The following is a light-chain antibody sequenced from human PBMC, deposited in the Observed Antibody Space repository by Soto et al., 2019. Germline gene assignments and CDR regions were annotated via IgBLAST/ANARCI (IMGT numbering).Light chain of an antibody. CDR2: STS. Sequence: EIVLTQSPGTLSLSPEERATLSCRASQSVSGSYLVWYQQKPGQAPRLLIYSTSSRATDIPDRFSGSGSGTDFTLTISRLEPEDFAVYYCQQFGSSPWTFGQGTKVEI. CDR1: QSVSGSY. CDR3: QQFGSSPWT. V-gene: IGKV3-20*01. J-gene: IGKJ1*01.